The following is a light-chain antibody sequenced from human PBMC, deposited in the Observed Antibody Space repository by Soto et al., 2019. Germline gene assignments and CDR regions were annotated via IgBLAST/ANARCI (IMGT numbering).Light chain of an antibody. V-gene: IGLV2-23*02. CDR3: CSYSGRTTWV. CDR2: EVI. J-gene: IGLJ3*02. Sequence: QSVLTQPASVSGSPGQSITISCVGTNNDVGSYKLVSWYQRHPGKAPKLLIYEVIKRPSGVSSRFSASKSGNTASLTISGLQAEDEADYFCCSYSGRTTWVFGGGTKVTVL. CDR1: NNDVGSYKL.